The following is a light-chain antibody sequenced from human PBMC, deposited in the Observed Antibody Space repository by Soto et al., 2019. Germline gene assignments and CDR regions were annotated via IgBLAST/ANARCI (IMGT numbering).Light chain of an antibody. Sequence: DIQMTQSPSTLSASVGDRVTITCRASQSISSWLAWYQPKPGKAPKLLIYKASTLQSGVPSRFSGSGSGTEFTLAISSLQPDDSATYYCQQYNDNWTFGQGTKVDIK. J-gene: IGKJ1*01. CDR1: QSISSW. CDR3: QQYNDNWT. CDR2: KAS. V-gene: IGKV1-5*03.